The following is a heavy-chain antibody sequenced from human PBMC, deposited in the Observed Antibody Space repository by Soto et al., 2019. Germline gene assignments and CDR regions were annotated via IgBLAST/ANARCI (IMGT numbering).Heavy chain of an antibody. Sequence: EVQLVESGGGLVKPGGSLRLSCAASGFTFSSYSMNWVRQAPGKGLEWVSSISSSSSYIYYADSVKGRFTISRDNAKNSLYLQMNSLRAEDTAVYYCARGDYCSSTSCANDYWGQGTLATVSS. CDR2: ISSSSSYI. J-gene: IGHJ4*02. D-gene: IGHD2-2*01. V-gene: IGHV3-21*01. CDR1: GFTFSSYS. CDR3: ARGDYCSSTSCANDY.